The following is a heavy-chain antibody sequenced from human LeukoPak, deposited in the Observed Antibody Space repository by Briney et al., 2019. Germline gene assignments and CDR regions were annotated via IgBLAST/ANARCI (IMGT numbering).Heavy chain of an antibody. Sequence: GGSLRLSCKASGFTFSTYSMNWVRQAPGKRLEWVSYVRSSGSPRYYADSVKGRFTISRDDAKSSLYLQMDNLRDEDTAVYYCVRDPDALDFWGQGTLVTVSP. J-gene: IGHJ4*02. CDR2: VRSSGSPR. CDR1: GFTFSTYS. V-gene: IGHV3-48*02. CDR3: VRDPDALDF.